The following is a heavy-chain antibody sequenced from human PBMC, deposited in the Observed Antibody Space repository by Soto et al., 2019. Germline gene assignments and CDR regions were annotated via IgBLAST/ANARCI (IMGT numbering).Heavy chain of an antibody. Sequence: QVQLVESGGGVVQPGRSLRLSCAASGFTFSSYAMHWVRQAPGKGLEWVAVIWDDGSNKDYIDSVKGRFTISRDTSKNTLYLQMNSVRVEDTAVYYCARDRYGSGTYPSDYWGQGTLVTVSS. CDR2: IWDDGSNK. V-gene: IGHV3-33*01. D-gene: IGHD3-10*01. CDR1: GFTFSSYA. CDR3: ARDRYGSGTYPSDY. J-gene: IGHJ4*02.